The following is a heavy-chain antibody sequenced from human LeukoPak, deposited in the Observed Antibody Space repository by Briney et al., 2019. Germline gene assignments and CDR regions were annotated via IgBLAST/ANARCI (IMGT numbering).Heavy chain of an antibody. D-gene: IGHD3-3*01. CDR3: ARDEAPRFLEWLTTYYYYYMDV. CDR1: GFTFSSYS. J-gene: IGHJ6*03. V-gene: IGHV3-21*01. CDR2: ISSSSSYI. Sequence: GGSLRLSCAASGFTFSSYSMNWVRQAPGKRLEWVSSISSSSSYIYYADSVKGRFTISRDNAKNSLYLQMNSLRAEDTAVYYCARDEAPRFLEWLTTYYYYYMDVWGKGTTVTVSS.